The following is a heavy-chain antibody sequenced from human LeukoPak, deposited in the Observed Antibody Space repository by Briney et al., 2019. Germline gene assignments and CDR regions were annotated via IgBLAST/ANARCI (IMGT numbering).Heavy chain of an antibody. J-gene: IGHJ3*02. V-gene: IGHV3-21*01. D-gene: IGHD2-2*01. Sequence: GGSLRLSCAASGFTFSSYNMNWVRQAPGKGLEWVSSISSSSSYIYYADSVKGRFTISRDNAKNSLYLQMNSLRAEDTAVYYCARDRGYCSSTSCYVGYDAFDIWGQGTMVTVSS. CDR1: GFTFSSYN. CDR3: ARDRGYCSSTSCYVGYDAFDI. CDR2: ISSSSSYI.